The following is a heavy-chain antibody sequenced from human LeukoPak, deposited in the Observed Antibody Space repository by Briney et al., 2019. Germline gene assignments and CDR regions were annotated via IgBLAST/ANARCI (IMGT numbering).Heavy chain of an antibody. J-gene: IGHJ4*02. Sequence: GGSLRLSCVASGFPFISYWMTWVRQAPGKGLEWVANIKQDGSKKSYVDSVKGRFTISRDNAKNSLYLQMNSLRAEDTAIYYCTRVGYIDGGIDYWGQGTLVTVSS. CDR1: GFPFISYW. D-gene: IGHD5-24*01. CDR2: IKQDGSKK. CDR3: TRVGYIDGGIDY. V-gene: IGHV3-7*04.